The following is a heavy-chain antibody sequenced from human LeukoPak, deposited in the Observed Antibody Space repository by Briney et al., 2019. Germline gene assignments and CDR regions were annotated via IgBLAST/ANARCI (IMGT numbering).Heavy chain of an antibody. J-gene: IGHJ4*02. CDR1: GGSISSYY. V-gene: IGHV4-59*08. Sequence: SETLSLTGTVSGGSISSYYWSWIRQPPGKGLEWIGYIYYSGTTYYNPSLKSRVTISVDTSKNQFSLKPTSVTAADTAVYFCARGPYGSGSYYWGQGTLVTVSS. CDR3: ARGPYGSGSYY. D-gene: IGHD3-10*01. CDR2: IYYSGTT.